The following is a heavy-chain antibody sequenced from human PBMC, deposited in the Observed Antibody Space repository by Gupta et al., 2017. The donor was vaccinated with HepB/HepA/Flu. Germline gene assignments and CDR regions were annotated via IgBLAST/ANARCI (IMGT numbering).Heavy chain of an antibody. J-gene: IGHJ6*03. CDR3: ARANRRDGYNRGSLYYMDV. V-gene: IGHV1-46*01. CDR1: GSTFTSYY. CDR2: INPSGGST. Sequence: QVQLVQSGAEVKKPGASVTVSCKASGSTFTSYYMHWVRQPPGQGLEWMGIINPSGGSTSYAQKCQGRVTMTRDTSTSTIYMELSSLRSEDTAVYYCARANRRDGYNRGSLYYMDVWGKGTTVTVSS. D-gene: IGHD5-24*01.